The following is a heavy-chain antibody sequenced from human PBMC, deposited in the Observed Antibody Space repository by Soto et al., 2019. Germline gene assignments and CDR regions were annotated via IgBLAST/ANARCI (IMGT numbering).Heavy chain of an antibody. V-gene: IGHV4-4*02. Sequence: PSETQSLTCAVSGGSCASNNGWTWVRQPPGQGQEWIGEIYRTGSTNYNPSLKSRVTISLDKSENQFSLKVTSLTAADTAMYYCARDVGWFGETTFDCWGQGTPVTVSS. CDR2: IYRTGST. CDR1: GGSCASNNG. J-gene: IGHJ4*02. D-gene: IGHD3-10*01. CDR3: ARDVGWFGETTFDC.